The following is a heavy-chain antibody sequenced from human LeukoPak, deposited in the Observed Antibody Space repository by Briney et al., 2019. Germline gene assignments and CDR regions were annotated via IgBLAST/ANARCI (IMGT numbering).Heavy chain of an antibody. J-gene: IGHJ4*02. V-gene: IGHV3-74*01. Sequence: GGSLRLSCTASGFTFSSYWMHWVRQAPGKGLVWVSRINSDGSSTSYADSVKGRFTISRDSAENTLYLQMNSLRAEDTAVYYCASGWNTVVVPIDFWGQGNQDTVSS. CDR3: ASGWNTVVVPIDF. CDR2: INSDGSST. CDR1: GFTFSSYW. D-gene: IGHD5-18*01.